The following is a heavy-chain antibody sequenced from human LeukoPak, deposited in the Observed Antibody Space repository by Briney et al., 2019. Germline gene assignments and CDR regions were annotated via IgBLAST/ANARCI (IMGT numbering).Heavy chain of an antibody. Sequence: HPGGSLRLSCAASVFTVSSNYMSWVRQAPGKGLEWVSVIYSGGSTYYADSVKGRFTISRDNSKNTLYLQMNSLRAEDTAVYCCARDGGLDYYDSPMEAPIDYWGQGTLVTVSS. V-gene: IGHV3-53*01. CDR3: ARDGGLDYYDSPMEAPIDY. CDR1: VFTVSSNY. J-gene: IGHJ4*02. CDR2: IYSGGST. D-gene: IGHD3-22*01.